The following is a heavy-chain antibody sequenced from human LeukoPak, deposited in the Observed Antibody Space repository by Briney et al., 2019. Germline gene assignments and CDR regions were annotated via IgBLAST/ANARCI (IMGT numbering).Heavy chain of an antibody. V-gene: IGHV3-23*01. J-gene: IGHJ4*02. D-gene: IGHD2-21*01. CDR1: GFTFRRHA. CDR3: AKDFRIGYSAHFDY. CDR2: IYENGGTT. Sequence: GSLRLSWVGSGFTFRRHAMRWGRQAPGKGLEFVSGIYENGGTTYYADSVKGRFSISRDNSKNTLYLQMDSLRGEDTAVYYCAKDFRIGYSAHFDYWGQGALVTVSS.